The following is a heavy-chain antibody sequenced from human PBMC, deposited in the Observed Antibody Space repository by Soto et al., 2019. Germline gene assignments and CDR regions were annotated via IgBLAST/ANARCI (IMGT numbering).Heavy chain of an antibody. CDR1: GSTFSHDP. Sequence: QVQLVDSGGGVVQPGRSLGLSCTASGSTFSHDPMHWVRQAPGKGLEWVALLSYDGSNEYYAGSGKGRFTISRDNSKNTLYLPVNSVRAEDTYLYSCANDGSHTFDYWGQGTLVTVSS. J-gene: IGHJ4*02. CDR3: ANDGSHTFDY. CDR2: LSYDGSNE. V-gene: IGHV3-30*18. D-gene: IGHD1-26*01.